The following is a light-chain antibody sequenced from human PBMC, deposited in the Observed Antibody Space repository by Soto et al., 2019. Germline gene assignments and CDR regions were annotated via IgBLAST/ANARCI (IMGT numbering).Light chain of an antibody. CDR2: NVS. V-gene: IGLV2-14*01. CDR1: SSDVGGYNY. CDR3: SSYTSSSTLL. Sequence: QSVLTQPASVSGSPGQSITISCTGTSSDVGGYNYVSWYQQHPGKAPKLMIYNVSDRPSGVSNRFSGSKSGNTASLTISGLQAEDEADYYCSSYTSSSTLLFGGGTQLTVL. J-gene: IGLJ2*01.